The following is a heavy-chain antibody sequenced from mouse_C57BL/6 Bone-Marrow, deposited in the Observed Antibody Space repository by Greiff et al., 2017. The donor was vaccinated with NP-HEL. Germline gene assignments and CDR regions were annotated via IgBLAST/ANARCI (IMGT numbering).Heavy chain of an antibody. CDR3: ARVGDYYGSSYGNAMDY. CDR1: GYTFTNYW. J-gene: IGHJ4*01. Sequence: QVQLQQSGAELVRPGTSVKMSCKASGYTFTNYWIGWAKQRPGHGLEWIGDIYPGGGYTNYNETFKGKATLTAEKSSSTAYMQFSSLTSEDSAIYYCARVGDYYGSSYGNAMDYWGQGTSVTVSS. D-gene: IGHD1-1*01. CDR2: IYPGGGYT. V-gene: IGHV1-63*01.